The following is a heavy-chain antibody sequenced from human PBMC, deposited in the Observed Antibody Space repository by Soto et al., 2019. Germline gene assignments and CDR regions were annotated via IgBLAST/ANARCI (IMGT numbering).Heavy chain of an antibody. D-gene: IGHD6-19*01. Sequence: GXSVKVSCKASGYSFTSYDINWVRQATGQGLEWMGWMDPKTGNTDYGQKFQGRVTMTRNTSISTAYMELSSLTSEDTAVYYCARGRGWRDYWGQGTLVTVS. CDR1: GYSFTSYD. CDR2: MDPKTGNT. CDR3: ARGRGWRDY. V-gene: IGHV1-8*01. J-gene: IGHJ4*02.